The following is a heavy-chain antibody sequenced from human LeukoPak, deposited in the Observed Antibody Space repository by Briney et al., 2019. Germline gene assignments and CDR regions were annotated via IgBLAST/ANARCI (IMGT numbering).Heavy chain of an antibody. J-gene: IGHJ4*02. CDR3: ARDLGYYYGSGSYTHRFDY. V-gene: IGHV4-4*07. Sequence: PSETLSLTCAVSGGSFSDDYWNWIRQPPGKGLEWIGRIYTSGSTNYNPSLKGRVTMSVDTSKNQFSLKLSSVTAADTAVYYCARDLGYYYGSGSYTHRFDYWGQGTLVTVSS. CDR2: IYTSGST. CDR1: GGSFSDDY. D-gene: IGHD3-10*01.